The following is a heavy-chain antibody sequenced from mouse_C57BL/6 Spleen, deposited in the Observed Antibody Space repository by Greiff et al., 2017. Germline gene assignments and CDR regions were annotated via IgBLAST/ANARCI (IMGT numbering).Heavy chain of an antibody. CDR2: ISNGGGST. CDR3: ARQGDDYDSFDY. J-gene: IGHJ2*01. V-gene: IGHV5-12*01. Sequence: EVQRVESGGGLVQPGGSLKLSCAASGFTFSDYYMYWVRQTPEKRLEWVAYISNGGGSTYYPDTVKGRFTISRDNAKNTLYLQLSRLKSEDTAMYYCARQGDDYDSFDYWGQGTTRTVSS. D-gene: IGHD2-4*01. CDR1: GFTFSDYY.